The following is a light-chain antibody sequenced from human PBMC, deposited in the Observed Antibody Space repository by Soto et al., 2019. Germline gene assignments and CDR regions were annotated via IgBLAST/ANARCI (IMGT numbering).Light chain of an antibody. V-gene: IGKV3-20*01. CDR2: GAS. Sequence: EVVLTQTPATLSLSPGERATLSCRASQSVSSSYLAWYQQKPGQAPRLLIYGASSRATGIPDRFSGSGSGTDFTLTIIRLEPADFALYYCQQYGSSQYTFGQGTKLEIK. CDR3: QQYGSSQYT. J-gene: IGKJ2*01. CDR1: QSVSSSY.